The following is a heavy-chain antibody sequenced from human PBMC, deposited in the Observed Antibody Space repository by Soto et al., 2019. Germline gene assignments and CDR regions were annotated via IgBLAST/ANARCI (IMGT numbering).Heavy chain of an antibody. CDR2: INPNSGGT. Sequence: ASVKVSCKASAYTFTGYYMHWVRQAPGQGLEWMGWINPNSGGTNYPRKFQGRVTLTRDTSINPAYMELSSLRFDDTAVYYCARAKSYANLFDYWGQGTLVTVSS. V-gene: IGHV1-2*02. D-gene: IGHD3-16*01. CDR1: AYTFTGYY. J-gene: IGHJ4*02. CDR3: ARAKSYANLFDY.